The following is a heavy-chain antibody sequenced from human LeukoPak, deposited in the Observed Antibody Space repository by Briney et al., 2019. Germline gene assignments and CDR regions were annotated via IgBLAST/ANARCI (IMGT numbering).Heavy chain of an antibody. CDR3: ARGRRGSSGPWSWYLDL. Sequence: ASEKVSGKASGFTLTNFDINWVRQATGQGLEWMGWMNSNTGNTGYAQEFQGRVTMTRDTCIGTAYMELTNLRSEDTAVYYCARGRRGSSGPWSWYLDLWGRGTLVTASS. V-gene: IGHV1-8*01. J-gene: IGHJ2*01. D-gene: IGHD3-22*01. CDR2: MNSNTGNT. CDR1: GFTLTNFD.